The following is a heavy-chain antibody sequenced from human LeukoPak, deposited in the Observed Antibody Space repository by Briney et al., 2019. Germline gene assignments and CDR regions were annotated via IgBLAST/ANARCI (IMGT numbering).Heavy chain of an antibody. CDR2: INHSGST. D-gene: IGHD6-19*01. J-gene: IGHJ1*01. CDR1: GGSFSGYY. CDR3: ASGVIAVAGP. V-gene: IGHV4-34*01. Sequence: SETLSLTCAVYGGSFSGYYWSWIRQPPGKGLEWIGEINHSGSTNYNPSLKSRVTISVDASKNQFSLKLSSVTAADTAVYYCASGVIAVAGPWGQGTLVTVSS.